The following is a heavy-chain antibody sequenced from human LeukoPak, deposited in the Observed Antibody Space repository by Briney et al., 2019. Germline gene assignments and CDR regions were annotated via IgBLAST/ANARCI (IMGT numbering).Heavy chain of an antibody. Sequence: PSETLSLTCVVSGASVSSSHWNWIRHLPGKGLEWVACLSYTGKADYNPSLTGRATISFGTSGNQVSLTLRSVTAADTAVYYCSEGYFEPFDHWGQGTLVTVAS. CDR1: GASVSSSH. CDR3: SEGYFEPFDH. CDR2: LSYTGKA. J-gene: IGHJ4*02. V-gene: IGHV4-59*02. D-gene: IGHD2/OR15-2a*01.